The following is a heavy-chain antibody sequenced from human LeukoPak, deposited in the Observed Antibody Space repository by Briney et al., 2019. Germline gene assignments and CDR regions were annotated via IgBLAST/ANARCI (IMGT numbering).Heavy chain of an antibody. CDR2: VVPIFDTT. CDR3: ARDSGSYYSGDY. J-gene: IGHJ4*02. CDR1: GGTFSSYA. V-gene: IGHV1-69*06. D-gene: IGHD1-26*01. Sequence: GASVKVSCKASGGTFSSYAISWMRQAPGQGLEWMGAVVPIFDTTNYAQNFQGRLTITADTSTSTAYMELSSLSSEDTAVYYCARDSGSYYSGDYWGQGTLVTVSS.